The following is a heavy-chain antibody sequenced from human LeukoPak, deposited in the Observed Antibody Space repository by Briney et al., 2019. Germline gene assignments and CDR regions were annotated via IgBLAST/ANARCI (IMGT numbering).Heavy chain of an antibody. J-gene: IGHJ4*02. V-gene: IGHV3-11*04. CDR3: ARDWAGGPHDY. CDR1: GFTFSDYY. CDR2: ISSSGNNI. Sequence: GGSLRLSCAASGFTFSDYYMSWIRQAPGKGLEWISYISSSGNNIYYADSVKGRFTISRDNAKNSLYLQMNSLRAEDTAVYYCARDWAGGPHDYWGQGTLVTVSS. D-gene: IGHD3-10*01.